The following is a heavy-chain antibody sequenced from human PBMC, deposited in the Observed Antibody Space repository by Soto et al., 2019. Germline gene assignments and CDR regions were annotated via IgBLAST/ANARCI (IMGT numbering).Heavy chain of an antibody. CDR2: TYYRSKWYY. D-gene: IGHD6-13*01. V-gene: IGHV6-1*01. J-gene: IGHJ3*02. CDR3: ARYSSPLGQYAFDI. CDR1: GDSVSSNSAA. Sequence: QTLSLTCVISGDSVSSNSAAWNWIRQSPSRGLEWLGKTYYRSKWYYDYAVSVESRITFNPDTSKNQFSLHLNSVTPEDTAVYYCARYSSPLGQYAFDIWGQGTMVTVSS.